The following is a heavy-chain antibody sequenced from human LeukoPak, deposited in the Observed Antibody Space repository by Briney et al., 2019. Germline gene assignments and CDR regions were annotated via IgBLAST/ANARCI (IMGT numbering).Heavy chain of an antibody. V-gene: IGHV3-21*01. J-gene: IGHJ5*02. CDR2: ISSSSSYI. CDR1: GLTFSSYS. CDR3: ARGLGWIHS. Sequence: GGTLRLLCGASGLTFSSYSMNWVRQAPGKGLEWVSSISSSSSYIHYVDSVKGRFTTSRDNATNSLYLQMNSLRAEDTAVYYCARGLGWIHSWGQGTLVTVSS. D-gene: IGHD5-18*01.